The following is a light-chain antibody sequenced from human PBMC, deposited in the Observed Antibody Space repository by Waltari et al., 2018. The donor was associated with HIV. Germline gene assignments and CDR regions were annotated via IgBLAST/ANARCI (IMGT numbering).Light chain of an antibody. CDR1: QSIGRR. J-gene: IGKJ2*01. CDR3: QKSDNTPYT. CDR2: DAS. V-gene: IGKV1-39*01. Sequence: DIQMTQSPSSLSASVGDRVTISCRASQSIGRRLNWYQHKPGKAPKLLIYDASTLRSGAPSRFSASGSGTEFTLIISSLQGEDIATYYCQKSDNTPYTFGQGTKLEIK.